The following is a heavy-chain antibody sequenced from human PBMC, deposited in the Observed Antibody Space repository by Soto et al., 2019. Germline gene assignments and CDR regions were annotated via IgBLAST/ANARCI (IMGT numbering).Heavy chain of an antibody. CDR1: GFTFSSYS. D-gene: IGHD3-3*01. Sequence: GGSPRLSCAASGFTFSSYSMNWVRQAPGKGLEWVSSISSSSSYIYYADSVKGRFTISRDNAKNSLYLQMNSLRAEDTAVYYCARVRRFTTNWFDPWGQGTLVTVSS. V-gene: IGHV3-21*01. CDR3: ARVRRFTTNWFDP. CDR2: ISSSSSYI. J-gene: IGHJ5*02.